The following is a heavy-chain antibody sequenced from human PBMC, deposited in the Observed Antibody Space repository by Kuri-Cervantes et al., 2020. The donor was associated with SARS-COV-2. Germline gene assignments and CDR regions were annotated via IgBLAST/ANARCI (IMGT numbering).Heavy chain of an antibody. CDR1: RSTFSTAW. J-gene: IGHJ6*02. CDR2: IRNQAHRYTN. D-gene: IGHD2-21*01. CDR3: TRGGLRSSPHITYYYGMDA. V-gene: IGHV3-72*01. Sequence: GGSLRLSCADSRSTFSTAWMSWVRQAPGKGLEWVGRIRNQAHRYTNECAASEKGRFTISRDDSQNSLFLQMNSLKTEDTAVYLCTRGGLRSSPHITYYYGMDAWGQGTTVTVSS.